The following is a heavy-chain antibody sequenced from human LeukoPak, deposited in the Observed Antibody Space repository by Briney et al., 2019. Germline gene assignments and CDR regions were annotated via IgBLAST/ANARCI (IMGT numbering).Heavy chain of an antibody. D-gene: IGHD2-15*01. CDR1: GASVNDNY. V-gene: IGHV4-4*07. CDR3: TIGSSSGSLDY. J-gene: IGHJ4*02. CDR2: IYTDGST. Sequence: SGTLSLTCTVSGASVNDNYRSWSRQPAGKTLEWIGRIYTDGSTNYNPSLKSRVAISVDTSTNQFSLFLRSVTAADTAIYYCTIGSSSGSLDYWGQGTVVTVSS.